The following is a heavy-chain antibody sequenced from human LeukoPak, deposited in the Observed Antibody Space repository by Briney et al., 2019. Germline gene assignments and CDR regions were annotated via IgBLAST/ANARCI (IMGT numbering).Heavy chain of an antibody. CDR2: ISAYNGNT. V-gene: IGHV1-18*01. J-gene: IGHJ3*02. CDR1: GYTFTSYG. Sequence: GASVKVSCKASGYTFTSYGISWVRQAPGQGLEWMGWISAYNGNTNYAQKLQGRVTMTTDTSTRAAYMELRSMKSDDTAVYYCASLKNYYDSSGYLVTDAFDIWGQGTMVTVSS. D-gene: IGHD3-22*01. CDR3: ASLKNYYDSSGYLVTDAFDI.